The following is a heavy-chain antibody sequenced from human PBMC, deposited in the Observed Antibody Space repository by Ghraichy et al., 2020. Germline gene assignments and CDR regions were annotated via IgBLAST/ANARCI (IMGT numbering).Heavy chain of an antibody. V-gene: IGHV3-7*01. CDR1: GFTFSSHW. CDR3: ATNSAWNYGY. CDR2: INRDGNDK. Sequence: GGSLRLSCAASGFTFSSHWMSWVRQAPGKGLEWMANINRDGNDKYYMGSVRGRFTISRDNAKNSLYLQMNSLRAEDTAVYHCATNSAWNYGYWGQGTLVTVAS. J-gene: IGHJ4*02. D-gene: IGHD1-7*01.